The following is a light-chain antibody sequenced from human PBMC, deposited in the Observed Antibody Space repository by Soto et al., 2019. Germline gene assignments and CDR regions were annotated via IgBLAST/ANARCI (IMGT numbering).Light chain of an antibody. J-gene: IGLJ2*01. CDR3: LLVYSGIVV. CDR1: TGAVTSGHY. CDR2: ETT. V-gene: IGLV7-46*01. Sequence: QAVVTQEPSLTVSPGGTVTLTCGSSTGAVTSGHYPYWFQQKPGQAPKTLIYETTNKHSWSPARFSGSLLGGKAALTLSGAQHEDEADYYCLLVYSGIVVFGGGTQLTVL.